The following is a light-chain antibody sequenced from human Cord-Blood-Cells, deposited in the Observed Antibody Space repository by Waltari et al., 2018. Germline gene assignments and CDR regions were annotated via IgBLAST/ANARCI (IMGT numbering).Light chain of an antibody. Sequence: QSVLTQPPSASGNPGQRVTITCSGSSSTLGSNYEYCYQQLPGTAPKLLIYSNNQRPSGVPARFSGSKSGTSASLAISGLRSEDEADYYCAAWDDSLRVFGGGTKLTVL. V-gene: IGLV1-47*02. CDR1: SSTLGSNY. J-gene: IGLJ2*01. CDR3: AAWDDSLRV. CDR2: SNN.